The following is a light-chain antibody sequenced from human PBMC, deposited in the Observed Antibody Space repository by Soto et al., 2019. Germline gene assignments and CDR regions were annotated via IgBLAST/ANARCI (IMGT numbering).Light chain of an antibody. V-gene: IGKV3-11*01. CDR1: QSVSNNY. Sequence: EIVLTQSPGTLSLSPGERATLSCRASQSVSNNYLAWYQQKPGQAPRVLIYDSSNRATGIPARFSGSGSGTDFSLIISSLEPEDFAVYYCQQRSNWPLTFGGGTKVDIK. CDR2: DSS. CDR3: QQRSNWPLT. J-gene: IGKJ4*01.